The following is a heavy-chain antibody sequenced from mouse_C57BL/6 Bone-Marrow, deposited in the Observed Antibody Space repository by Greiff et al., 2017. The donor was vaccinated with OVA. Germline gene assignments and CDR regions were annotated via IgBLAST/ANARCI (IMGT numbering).Heavy chain of an antibody. V-gene: IGHV1-52*01. CDR3: ARNGSSYPYWYFDV. CDR2: IDPSDSET. CDR1: GYTFTSYW. Sequence: QVQLKQPGAELVRPGSSVKLSCKASGYTFTSYWMHWVKQRPIQGLEWISNIDPSDSETHYNQKFKDKATLTVDKSSSTAYMQLSSLTSEDSAVYYCARNGSSYPYWYFDVWGTGTTVTVSS. D-gene: IGHD1-1*01. J-gene: IGHJ1*03.